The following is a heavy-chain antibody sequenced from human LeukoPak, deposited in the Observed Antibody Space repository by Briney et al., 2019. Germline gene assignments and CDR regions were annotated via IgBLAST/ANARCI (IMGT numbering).Heavy chain of an antibody. D-gene: IGHD1-26*01. CDR1: GFTFSSYD. V-gene: IGHV3-13*05. CDR3: ARGATFDY. Sequence: PGGSLRLSCAASGFTFSSYDMHWVRQVTGKGLEWVSVVGTTGDPHYSGPVKGRFIISRENAKNSLYLQMNSLRAGDTAVYYCARGATFDYWGQGTLVTVSS. CDR2: VGTTGDP. J-gene: IGHJ4*02.